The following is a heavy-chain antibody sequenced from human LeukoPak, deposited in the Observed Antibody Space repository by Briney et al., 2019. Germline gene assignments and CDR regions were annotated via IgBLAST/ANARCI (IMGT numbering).Heavy chain of an antibody. V-gene: IGHV3-74*01. CDR3: AKGHDILTGYYDY. Sequence: GGSLRLSCAASGFTFSNYWMHWVRQAPGKGLVWVSRINSDGINTSYADSVKGRFPISRDNSKNTLYLQMNSLRAEDTAVYYCAKGHDILTGYYDYWGQGTLVTVSS. J-gene: IGHJ4*02. CDR2: INSDGINT. D-gene: IGHD3-9*01. CDR1: GFTFSNYW.